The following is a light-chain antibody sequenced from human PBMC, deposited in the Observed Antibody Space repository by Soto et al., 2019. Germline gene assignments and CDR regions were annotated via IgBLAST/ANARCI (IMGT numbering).Light chain of an antibody. CDR1: SGSIASNY. Sequence: FMLTQPHSVSESPGKTVIISCTRSSGSIASNYVQWYQQRPGSAPTTVIYEDNQRPSGVPDRFSGSIDSSSNSASLTISGLKTEDEADYYCQSYDSSNQNVVFGGGTQLTVL. V-gene: IGLV6-57*04. J-gene: IGLJ2*01. CDR2: EDN. CDR3: QSYDSSNQNVV.